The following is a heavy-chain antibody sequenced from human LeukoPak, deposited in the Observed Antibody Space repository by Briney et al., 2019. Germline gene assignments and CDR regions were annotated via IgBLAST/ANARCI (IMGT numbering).Heavy chain of an antibody. CDR2: IYYSGST. CDR3: ARVGWLQLQYYFDY. J-gene: IGHJ4*02. D-gene: IGHD5-24*01. V-gene: IGHV4-59*01. Sequence: SETLSLTCTVSGGSISSYYWSWLRQPPGKGLEWIGYIYYSGSTNYNPSLKSRVTISVDTSKNQFSLKLSSVTAADTAVYYCARVGWLQLQYYFDYWGQGTLVTVSS. CDR1: GGSISSYY.